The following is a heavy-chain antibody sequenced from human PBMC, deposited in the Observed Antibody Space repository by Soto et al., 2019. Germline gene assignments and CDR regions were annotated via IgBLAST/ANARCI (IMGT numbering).Heavy chain of an antibody. CDR2: ISSSGSTI. D-gene: IGHD5-18*01. J-gene: IGHJ4*02. CDR1: GLTFSDYY. CDR3: ARGRIQLWSEELYDY. Sequence: GGSLRLSCAATGLTFSDYYMSWIRRAPGKGLEWVSYISSSGSTIYYADSVKGRFTISRDNAKNSLYLQMNSLRAEDTAVYYCARGRIQLWSEELYDYWGQGTLVTVSS. V-gene: IGHV3-11*01.